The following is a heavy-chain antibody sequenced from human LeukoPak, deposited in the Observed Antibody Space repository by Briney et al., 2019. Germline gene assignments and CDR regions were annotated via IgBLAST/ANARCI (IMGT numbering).Heavy chain of an antibody. D-gene: IGHD3-9*01. Sequence: PGGSLRLSCAASGFTFSSYAMSWVRQAPGKGLEWVSAISGSGGSTYYADSVKGRFTISRDNSKNTLYLQMNSPRAEDTAVYYCARDTQGYFDWLSSYKTTGGYYFDYWGQGTLVTVSS. J-gene: IGHJ4*02. CDR1: GFTFSSYA. CDR3: ARDTQGYFDWLSSYKTTGGYYFDY. CDR2: ISGSGGST. V-gene: IGHV3-23*01.